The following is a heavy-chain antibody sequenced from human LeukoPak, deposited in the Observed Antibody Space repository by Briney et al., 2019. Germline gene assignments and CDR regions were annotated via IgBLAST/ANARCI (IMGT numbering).Heavy chain of an antibody. D-gene: IGHD2-2*01. CDR1: GGSISSYY. V-gene: IGHV4-59*01. Sequence: SETLSLTCSVSGGSISSYYWNWIRQPPGRGLEWIGYIYYSGSTNYNPSLKSRVTISVDTSKNQFSLKLSSVTAADTAVYYCAREGGDQRYYFDYWGQGTLVTVSS. CDR2: IYYSGST. CDR3: AREGGDQRYYFDY. J-gene: IGHJ4*02.